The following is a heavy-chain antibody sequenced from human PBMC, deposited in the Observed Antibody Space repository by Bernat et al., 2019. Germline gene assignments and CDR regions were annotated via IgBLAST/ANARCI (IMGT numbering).Heavy chain of an antibody. CDR2: ISYDGGNK. CDR3: AKDLFGELLAATYGMDV. CDR1: GFTFSSFG. D-gene: IGHD3-10*02. J-gene: IGHJ6*02. Sequence: QVQLVESGGGVVQPGRSLRLSCVASGFTFSSFGMHWVRQAPGKGLEWVAIISYDGGNKYYADSVKGRFTISRDNSKNTLYLQMNSLRAEDTAVHYCAKDLFGELLAATYGMDVWGRGTTVTVSS. V-gene: IGHV3-30*18.